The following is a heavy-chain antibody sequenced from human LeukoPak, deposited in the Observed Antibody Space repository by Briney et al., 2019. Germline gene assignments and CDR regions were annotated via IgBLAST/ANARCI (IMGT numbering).Heavy chain of an antibody. CDR2: MNPNSGNT. Sequence: ASVKVSCKASGYTFTSYDINWVQQATGQGLEWMGWMNPNSGNTGYAQKFQGRVTMTRDTSISTAYMELSRLRSDDTAVYYCARGATLYCSSTSCYVGNWFDPWGQGTLVTVSS. V-gene: IGHV1-8*02. J-gene: IGHJ5*02. CDR3: ARGATLYCSSTSCYVGNWFDP. D-gene: IGHD2-2*01. CDR1: GYTFTSYD.